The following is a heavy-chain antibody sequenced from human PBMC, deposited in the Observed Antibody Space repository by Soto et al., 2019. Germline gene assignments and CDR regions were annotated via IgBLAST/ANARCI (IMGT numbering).Heavy chain of an antibody. D-gene: IGHD2-2*01. CDR3: ARDNQRRAYNWFDP. CDR1: GGSINSDDSY. J-gene: IGHJ5*02. CDR2: IYHSGTT. Sequence: LSLTCTVSGGSINSDDSYWSWVRQPPGKGLEWIGYIYHSGTTSYNPSLKSRVMMSIDTSKNQFSLRLSSVTAADTAVYFCARDNQRRAYNWFDPWGQGTLVTVSS. V-gene: IGHV4-30-4*01.